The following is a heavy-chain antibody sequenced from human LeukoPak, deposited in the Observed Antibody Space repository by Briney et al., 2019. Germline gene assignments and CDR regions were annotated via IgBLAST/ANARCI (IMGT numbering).Heavy chain of an antibody. J-gene: IGHJ6*03. V-gene: IGHV3-7*01. Sequence: PGGSLRLSCAASGFTFSSYWMSWVRQAPGKGLEWVANIKQDRSEKYYVDSVKGRFTISRDNAKNSLYLQMNSLRAEDTAVYYCARDSYDFWSGYSTDYYYYYYYMDVWGKGTTVTVSS. D-gene: IGHD3-3*01. CDR3: ARDSYDFWSGYSTDYYYYYYYMDV. CDR2: IKQDRSEK. CDR1: GFTFSSYW.